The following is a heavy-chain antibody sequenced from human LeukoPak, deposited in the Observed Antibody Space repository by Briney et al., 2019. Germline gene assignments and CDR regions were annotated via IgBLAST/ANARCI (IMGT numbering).Heavy chain of an antibody. CDR2: IYHSGST. V-gene: IGHV4-38-2*02. J-gene: IGHJ4*02. D-gene: IGHD3-22*01. Sequence: SETLSLTCTVSGYSISSGYYWGWIRQPPGKGLEWIGSIYHSGSTYYNPSLKSRVTISVDTSKNQFSLKLSSVTAADTAVYYCARESRDSSGFDYWGQGTLVTVSS. CDR1: GYSISSGYY. CDR3: ARESRDSSGFDY.